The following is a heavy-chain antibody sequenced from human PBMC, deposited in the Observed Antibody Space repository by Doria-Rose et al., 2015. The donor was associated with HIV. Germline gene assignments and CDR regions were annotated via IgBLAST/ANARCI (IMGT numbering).Heavy chain of an antibody. CDR3: ARGGVGDRFDY. J-gene: IGHJ4*02. CDR2: IHYSGRT. V-gene: IGHV4-59*01. CDR1: GGSINSYY. D-gene: IGHD2-21*02. Sequence: GPGLVKPSETLSLTCTVSGGSINSYYWSWIRQPPGKGLEWIGYIHYSGRTNYNPSLKSRVTISLDTSKNQFSLKLSSVSAADTAVYYCARGGVGDRFDYWGQGTLVTVSS.